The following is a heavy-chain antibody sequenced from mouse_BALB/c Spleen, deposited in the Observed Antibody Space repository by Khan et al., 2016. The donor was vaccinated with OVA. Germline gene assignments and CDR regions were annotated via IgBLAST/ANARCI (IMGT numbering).Heavy chain of an antibody. CDR2: IWSDGST. CDR1: GFSLTNYG. J-gene: IGHJ4*01. Sequence: QVQLKESGPGLVAPSQSLSITCTISGFSLTNYGVHWVRQPPGKGLEWLVVIWSDGSTTYNSALKSRLTISKDNSKRQVFLKMNRLQTDDTGMYFCARQPYYHYNIMDYWGQGTSVTVSS. CDR3: ARQPYYHYNIMDY. D-gene: IGHD2-10*01. V-gene: IGHV2-6-1*01.